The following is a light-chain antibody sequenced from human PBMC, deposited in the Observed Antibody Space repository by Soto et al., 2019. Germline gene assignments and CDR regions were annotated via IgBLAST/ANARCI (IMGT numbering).Light chain of an antibody. V-gene: IGKV3-15*01. CDR3: QQYWHWPRT. CDR2: AAS. J-gene: IGKJ1*01. Sequence: EIVLTQSLGTLSVSPGERATLSCRASQSVSSNLAWFQHKPGQAPRLLIFAASTRASGVTARFSGSGSVTDFILTNTSLQSEDLALYYCQQYWHWPRTFGQGTKVDIK. CDR1: QSVSSN.